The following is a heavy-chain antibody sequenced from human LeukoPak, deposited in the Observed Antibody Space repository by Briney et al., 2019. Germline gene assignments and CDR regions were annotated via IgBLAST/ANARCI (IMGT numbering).Heavy chain of an antibody. CDR3: ARDLSLGGGSKDF. Sequence: ASVKVSCKASEYTFTDYYIHWVRQAPGQGLEWMGWINPHSGGTTFEQKFRARVTLTRDTSISTAYMELSRLRSDDTAVYYCARDLSLGGGSKDFWGQGTLVTVCS. J-gene: IGHJ4*02. CDR2: INPHSGGT. V-gene: IGHV1-2*02. CDR1: EYTFTDYY. D-gene: IGHD3-16*01.